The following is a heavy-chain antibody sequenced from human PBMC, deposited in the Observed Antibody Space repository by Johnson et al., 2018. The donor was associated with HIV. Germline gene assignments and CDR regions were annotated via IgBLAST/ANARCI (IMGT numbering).Heavy chain of an antibody. Sequence: VQLLESGGGLVQPGGSLRLSCAVSGFTCDDYGMNWVRQAPGKGLEWVSGINWNGGSTGYADSVKGRFTISRDNAKNSLYLQMNSLRAEDTAVYYCAKYRQQLVRSAFDIWGQGTMVTVSS. D-gene: IGHD6-13*01. CDR2: INWNGGST. CDR1: GFTCDDYG. J-gene: IGHJ3*02. V-gene: IGHV3-20*04. CDR3: AKYRQQLVRSAFDI.